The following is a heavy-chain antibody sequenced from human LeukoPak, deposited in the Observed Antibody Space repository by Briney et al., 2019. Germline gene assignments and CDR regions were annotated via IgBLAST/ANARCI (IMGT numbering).Heavy chain of an antibody. CDR2: INPNSGGT. CDR3: ARDSRAAYYYYCMDV. Sequence: SGKVSCKASGYTFTCYDMHWVRQAPGQGREWRGWINPNSGGTNYSQKLQRRVTMTRYTSITTAYIYLSRLTSYDPAVYYCARDSRAAYYYYCMDVWGQGTTVTVSS. J-gene: IGHJ6*02. V-gene: IGHV1-2*02. D-gene: IGHD6-13*01. CDR1: GYTFTCYD.